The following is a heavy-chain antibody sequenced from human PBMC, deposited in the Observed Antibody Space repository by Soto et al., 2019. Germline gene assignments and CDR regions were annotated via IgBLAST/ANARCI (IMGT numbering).Heavy chain of an antibody. CDR2: ISGSGGST. Sequence: EVQLLESGGGLVQPGGSLRLSCAASGFTFSSYAMSWVRQAPGKGLEWVSAISGSGGSTYYADSVKGRFTISRDNSKNTLYLQMNSLRAEDTAVYYCAKEPDIVVVVAATLLFDYWVQGTLVTVSS. CDR1: GFTFSSYA. D-gene: IGHD2-15*01. J-gene: IGHJ4*02. CDR3: AKEPDIVVVVAATLLFDY. V-gene: IGHV3-23*01.